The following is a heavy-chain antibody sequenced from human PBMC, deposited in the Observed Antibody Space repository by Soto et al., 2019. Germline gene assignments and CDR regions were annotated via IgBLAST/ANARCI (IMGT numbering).Heavy chain of an antibody. CDR2: ISAYNGNT. D-gene: IGHD6-19*01. V-gene: IGHV1-18*01. CDR1: GYTFTSYG. CDR3: AREPVAGIPDYYGMDV. Sequence: ASVKVSCKASGYTFTSYGISWVRQAPGQGLERMGWISAYNGNTNYAQKLQGRVTMTRDTSTSTSYMELSSLRSEDTAVYYCAREPVAGIPDYYGMDVWGQGTTVTVSS. J-gene: IGHJ6*02.